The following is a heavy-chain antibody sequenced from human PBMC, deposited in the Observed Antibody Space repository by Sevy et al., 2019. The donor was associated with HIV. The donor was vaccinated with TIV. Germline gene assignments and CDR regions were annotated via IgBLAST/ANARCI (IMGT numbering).Heavy chain of an antibody. CDR3: VRDGWNY. J-gene: IGHJ4*02. Sequence: GSLRLPCAASGFTFSTPTMNWVRQAPGKGLEWVSLLTSSGSYILYSDSVKGRFTISRDNAKNSVFLQMNSLRVEDTAVYYCVRDGWNYWGQGTLVTVSS. CDR2: LTSSGSYI. V-gene: IGHV3-21*01. CDR1: GFTFSTPT. D-gene: IGHD2-15*01.